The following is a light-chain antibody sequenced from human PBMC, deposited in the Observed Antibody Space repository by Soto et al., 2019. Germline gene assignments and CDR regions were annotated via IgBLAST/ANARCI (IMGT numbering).Light chain of an antibody. Sequence: EIVLTQSPATLSLSPGERATLSCRASQSVDAYLAWYQQRPGQAPRLLIFDASNRATGIPTRFSGSGSGTDFTLTSSSLEPEDLAVYYCQQRSNWAPTFGQGTKVEIK. CDR1: QSVDAY. V-gene: IGKV3-11*01. J-gene: IGKJ1*01. CDR3: QQRSNWAPT. CDR2: DAS.